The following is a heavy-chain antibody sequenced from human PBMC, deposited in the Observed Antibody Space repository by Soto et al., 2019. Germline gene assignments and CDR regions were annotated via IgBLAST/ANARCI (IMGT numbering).Heavy chain of an antibody. CDR3: ARPLWRDDYNWGYFDL. V-gene: IGHV3-30-3*01. Sequence: QVQLVESGGGVVQPGRSLRLSCAASGFTFSSYAMHWVRQAPGKGLEWVAVISYDGSNKYYADSVKGRFTISRDNYNNTLYLQMNSLRAEDTAVYYCARPLWRDDYNWGYFDLWGRGTLVTVSS. CDR1: GFTFSSYA. J-gene: IGHJ2*01. CDR2: ISYDGSNK. D-gene: IGHD4-4*01.